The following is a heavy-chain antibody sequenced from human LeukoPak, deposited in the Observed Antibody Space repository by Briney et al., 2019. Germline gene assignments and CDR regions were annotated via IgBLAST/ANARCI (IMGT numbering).Heavy chain of an antibody. D-gene: IGHD3-22*01. J-gene: IGHJ4*02. V-gene: IGHV3-7*03. CDR2: SNPDESER. Sequence: PGGSLRLSCAVSGFPLSDAWMNWVRQAPGKGLEWVASSNPDESERYYIDSVRGRFTISRDNAENTLYLQMNSLRAEDTAVYYCARDSAYSSFDYWGQGTVVSVSS. CDR1: GFPLSDAW. CDR3: ARDSAYSSFDY.